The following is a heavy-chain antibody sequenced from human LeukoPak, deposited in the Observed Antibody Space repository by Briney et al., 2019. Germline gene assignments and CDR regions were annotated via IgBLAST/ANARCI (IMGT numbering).Heavy chain of an antibody. D-gene: IGHD6-13*01. J-gene: IGHJ5*02. CDR1: GFTFSDYY. CDR3: ARDQGIAAAGTLAFGNWFDP. V-gene: IGHV3-11*04. CDR2: ISSSGSTI. Sequence: MPGGSLRLSCAASGFTFSDYYMSWIRQAPGKGLEWVSYISSSGSTIYYADSVKGRFTISRDNAKNSLYLQMNSLRAEDTAVYYCARDQGIAAAGTLAFGNWFDPWGQGTLVTVSS.